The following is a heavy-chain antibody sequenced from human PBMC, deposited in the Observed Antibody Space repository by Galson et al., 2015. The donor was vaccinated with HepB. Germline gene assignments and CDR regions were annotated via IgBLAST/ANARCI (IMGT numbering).Heavy chain of an antibody. CDR2: ISAYNGNT. V-gene: IGHV1-18*04. Sequence: SVKVSCKASGYTFTSYGISWVRQAPGQGLEWMGWISAYNGNTNYAQKLQGRVTMTTDTSTSTAYMELRSLRSDDTAVYYCARDPGGNHYYDSSGYLNHAFDIWGQGTMVTVSS. CDR1: GYTFTSYG. J-gene: IGHJ3*02. CDR3: ARDPGGNHYYDSSGYLNHAFDI. D-gene: IGHD3-22*01.